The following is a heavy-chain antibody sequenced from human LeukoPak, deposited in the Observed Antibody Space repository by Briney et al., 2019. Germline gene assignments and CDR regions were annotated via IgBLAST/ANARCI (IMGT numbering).Heavy chain of an antibody. CDR2: IYSGGST. V-gene: IGHV3-53*01. CDR3: AREDYYDSSGCSS. D-gene: IGHD3-22*01. Sequence: GGSLRLSCAASGFTVSSNYMSWVRQAPGKGLEWVSVIYSGGSTYYADSVKGRFTISRDNSKNTLYLQMNSLRAEDTAVYYCAREDYYDSSGCSSWGQGTLVTVSS. CDR1: GFTVSSNY. J-gene: IGHJ5*02.